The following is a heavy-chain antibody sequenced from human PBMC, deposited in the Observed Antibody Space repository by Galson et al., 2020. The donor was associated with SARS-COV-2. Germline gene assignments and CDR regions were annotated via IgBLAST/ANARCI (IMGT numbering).Heavy chain of an antibody. CDR2: NYYKSTWHY. J-gene: IGHJ6*02. D-gene: IGHD1-26*01. Sequence: SQPLSLTCAISGHDVASNNAAWNWLRQSPSRGLEWLGMNYYKSTWHYDYAVSVQSRVIINPDTSKNLFFLDLKSVTPEDSAVYYCARGPALGATANYYYYGFDVWGQGTTVTVSS. V-gene: IGHV6-1*01. CDR3: ARGPALGATANYYYYGFDV. CDR1: GHDVASNNAA.